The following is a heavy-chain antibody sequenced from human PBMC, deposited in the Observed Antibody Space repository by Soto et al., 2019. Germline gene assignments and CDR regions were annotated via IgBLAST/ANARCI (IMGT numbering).Heavy chain of an antibody. Sequence: PSETLSLTCAVSGGSISSGGYSWSWIRQPPGKGLEWIGYIYHSGSTYYNPSLKSRVTISVDRSKNQFSLKLSSVTAADTAVYYCARASLTIFGVDYFDYWGQGTLVTVSS. CDR3: ARASLTIFGVDYFDY. V-gene: IGHV4-30-2*01. CDR1: GGSISSGGYS. D-gene: IGHD3-3*01. J-gene: IGHJ4*02. CDR2: IYHSGST.